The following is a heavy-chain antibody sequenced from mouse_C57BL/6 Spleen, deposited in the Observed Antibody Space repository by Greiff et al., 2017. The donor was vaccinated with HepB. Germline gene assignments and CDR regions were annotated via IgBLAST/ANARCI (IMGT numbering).Heavy chain of an antibody. V-gene: IGHV5-4*03. J-gene: IGHJ4*01. CDR3: ARLWLRRLYYYAMDY. CDR2: ISDGGSYT. Sequence: DVKLVESGGGLVKPGGSLKLSCAASGFTFSSYAMSWVRQTPEKRLEWVATISDGGSYTYYPDNVKGRFTISRDNAKNNLYLQMSHLKSEDTAMYYCARLWLRRLYYYAMDYWGQGTSVTVSS. CDR1: GFTFSSYA. D-gene: IGHD2-2*01.